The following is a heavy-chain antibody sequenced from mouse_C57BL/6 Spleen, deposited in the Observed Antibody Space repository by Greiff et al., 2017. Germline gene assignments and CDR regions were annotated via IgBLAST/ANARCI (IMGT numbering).Heavy chain of an antibody. V-gene: IGHV3-6*01. CDR3: ARPTVVDWGYAMDY. Sequence: EVQLVESGPGLVKPSQSLSLTCSVTGYSITSGYYWNWIRQFPGNKLEWMGYISYDGSNNYNPSLKNRISITRDTSKHQFFLKLNSVTTEDTATYYCARPTVVDWGYAMDYWGQGTSVTVSS. CDR2: ISYDGSN. D-gene: IGHD1-1*01. J-gene: IGHJ4*01. CDR1: GYSITSGYY.